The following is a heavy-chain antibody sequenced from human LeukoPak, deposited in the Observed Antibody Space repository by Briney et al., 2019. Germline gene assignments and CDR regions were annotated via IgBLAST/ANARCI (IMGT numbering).Heavy chain of an antibody. D-gene: IGHD1-26*01. J-gene: IGHJ3*02. CDR3: ARDHTTNLAFDI. CDR2: IYYSGST. CDR1: GGSISSSSYY. V-gene: IGHV4-61*01. Sequence: PSETLSLTCTVSGGSISSSSYYWSWIRQPPGKGLEWIGYIYYSGSTNYNPSLKSRVTISVDTSKNQFSLKLSSVTAADTAVYYCARDHTTNLAFDIWGQGTMVTVSS.